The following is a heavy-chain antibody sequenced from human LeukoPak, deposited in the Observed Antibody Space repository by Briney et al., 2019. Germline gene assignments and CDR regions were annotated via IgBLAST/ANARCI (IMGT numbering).Heavy chain of an antibody. CDR1: GGSISSYY. CDR3: ARAFRASSFDY. Sequence: PSETLSLTCTVSGGSISSYYWSWIRQPPGKGLEWIGYIYHSGSTDYNPSLKSRVTISADTSKNQFSLKLSSVTAADTAVYFCARAFRASSFDYWGQGTLVTASS. CDR2: IYHSGST. J-gene: IGHJ4*02. V-gene: IGHV4-59*01. D-gene: IGHD2-21*01.